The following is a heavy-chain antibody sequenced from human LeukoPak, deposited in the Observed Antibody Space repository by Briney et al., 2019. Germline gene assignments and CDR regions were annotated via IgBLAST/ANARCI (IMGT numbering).Heavy chain of an antibody. CDR3: AREGYCSGGSCYSFDY. V-gene: IGHV1-69*13. Sequence: SVKASCTASGYTFSNYGISWVRQAPGQGLEWMGGIIPIFGTANYAQKFQGRVTITADESTSTAYMELSSLRSEDTAVYYCAREGYCSGGSCYSFDYWGQGTLVTVSS. CDR2: IIPIFGTA. CDR1: GYTFSNYG. J-gene: IGHJ4*02. D-gene: IGHD2-15*01.